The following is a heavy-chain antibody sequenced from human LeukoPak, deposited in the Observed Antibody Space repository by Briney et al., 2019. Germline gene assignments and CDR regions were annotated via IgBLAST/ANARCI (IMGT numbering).Heavy chain of an antibody. V-gene: IGHV4-59*08. Sequence: AETLPHTRSVSGVPIRRYFLSWVRQPPGKGLEWIGYIYYSGSTNYNPSLKSRVTISVDTSKNKFYLQLSSMPAAVTAVYYCARLVLKLRIVVLPTVSFYYCG. CDR1: GVPIRRYF. CDR3: ARLVLKLRIVVLPTVSFYY. D-gene: IGHD1-26*01. CDR2: IYYSGST. J-gene: IGHJ4*01.